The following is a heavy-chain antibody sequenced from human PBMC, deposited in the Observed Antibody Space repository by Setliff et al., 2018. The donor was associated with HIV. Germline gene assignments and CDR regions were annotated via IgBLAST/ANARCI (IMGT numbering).Heavy chain of an antibody. CDR1: GGTFSTSA. CDR3: ARDGDSSGWYGYYYYMDV. D-gene: IGHD6-19*01. Sequence: SVKVSCKASGGTFSTSAISGVRQAPGQGLEWMGRIIPIFGTANYAQKFKGRVTITADKSTSTAYMELSSRRAEDTAVYYCARDGDSSGWYGYYYYMDVWGKGTTCIASS. CDR2: IIPIFGTA. J-gene: IGHJ6*03. V-gene: IGHV1-69*06.